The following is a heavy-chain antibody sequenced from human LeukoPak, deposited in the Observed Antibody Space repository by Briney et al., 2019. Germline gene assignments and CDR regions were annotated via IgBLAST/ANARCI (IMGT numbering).Heavy chain of an antibody. Sequence: SETLSLTCTVSGGSISSSYWSWIRQPAGKGLEWIGRIYTNGGINYDPSLKSRVTISFDKSQNQLSLRLSSVTAADTAVYYCAKTRSSPSWFDPWGQGTLVTVSS. CDR1: GGSISSSY. J-gene: IGHJ5*02. V-gene: IGHV4-4*07. CDR3: AKTRSSPSWFDP. CDR2: IYTNGGI.